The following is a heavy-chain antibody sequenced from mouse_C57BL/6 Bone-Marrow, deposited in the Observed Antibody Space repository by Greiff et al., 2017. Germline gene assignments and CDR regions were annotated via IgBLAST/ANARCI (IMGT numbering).Heavy chain of an antibody. CDR2: ISGGGGNT. J-gene: IGHJ3*01. V-gene: IGHV5-9*01. Sequence: EVQVVESGGGLVKPGGSLKLSCAASGFTFSSYTMSWVRQTPEKRLEWVATISGGGGNTNYPDSVKGRFTISRDNAKNTLYLQMSSLRSEDTALYYCARPYYSNYGFAYWGQGTVVTVSA. D-gene: IGHD2-5*01. CDR1: GFTFSSYT. CDR3: ARPYYSNYGFAY.